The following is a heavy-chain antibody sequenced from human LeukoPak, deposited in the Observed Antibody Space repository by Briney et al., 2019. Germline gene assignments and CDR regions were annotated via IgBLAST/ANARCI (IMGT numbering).Heavy chain of an antibody. CDR3: ARARSLPGTTSIFDY. J-gene: IGHJ4*02. CDR2: IYTSGNT. Sequence: PSETLSLTCTVSGGSISSYYWSWIRQPAGKGLEWIGRIYTSGNTNYNPSLKSRVTMSVDTSKNQFSLKLSSMTAADTAVYYCARARSLPGTTSIFDYWGQGTLVTVSS. V-gene: IGHV4-4*07. D-gene: IGHD1-7*01. CDR1: GGSISSYY.